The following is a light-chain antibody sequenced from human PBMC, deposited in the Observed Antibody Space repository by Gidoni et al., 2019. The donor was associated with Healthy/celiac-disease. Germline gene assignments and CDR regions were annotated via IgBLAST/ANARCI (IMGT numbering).Light chain of an antibody. CDR2: DAS. Sequence: QMTQSPSSLSASVGDSVTITCQASQDISNYLNWYQQKPGKAPKLLIYDASNLQTGVPSRFSGSGSLTDFTFTISRLQPADIATYYGQHSYNISLTFVPVTKVEIK. J-gene: IGKJ3*01. CDR1: QDISNY. CDR3: QHSYNISLT. V-gene: IGKV1-33*01.